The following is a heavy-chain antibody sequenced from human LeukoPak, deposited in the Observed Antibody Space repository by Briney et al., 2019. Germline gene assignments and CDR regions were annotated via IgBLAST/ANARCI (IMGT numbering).Heavy chain of an antibody. V-gene: IGHV3-33*01. CDR2: IWYDASGR. CDR1: GFTFGSFG. D-gene: IGHD5-24*01. J-gene: IGHJ5*02. Sequence: GGSLRLSCAASGFTFGSFGMHWVRQAPGKGLEWVAVIWYDASGRYYADSVKGRFTISRDNSENTLFLQMNSLRDDDTAVYYCVRGVGVSRFNYFDPWGQGTLVVVSS. CDR3: VRGVGVSRFNYFDP.